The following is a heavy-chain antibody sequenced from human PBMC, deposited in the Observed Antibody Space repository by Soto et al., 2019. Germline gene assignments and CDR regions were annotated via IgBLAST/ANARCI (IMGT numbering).Heavy chain of an antibody. V-gene: IGHV1-69*19. D-gene: IGHD2-15*01. CDR3: ACEGQVPTTAVVY. Sequence: QVQLVQSGAEMKKPGSSVKVSCQSSGGTFNTYAMNWVRQAPGQGPEWMGDISPMFGAANYAPKFQGRVTITADESTGTSYMLWSSLTSEGTALYFCACEGQVPTTAVVYWGQGNLVTVSS. J-gene: IGHJ4*02. CDR1: GGTFNTYA. CDR2: ISPMFGAA.